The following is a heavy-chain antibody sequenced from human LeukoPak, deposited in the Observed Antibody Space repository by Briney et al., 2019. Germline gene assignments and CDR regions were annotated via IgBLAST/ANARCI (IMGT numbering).Heavy chain of an antibody. Sequence: QSGGSLRLSCAASRFTFSSYAMSWVRQAPGKGLEWVSVISASGGNTYYADSVKGRFTISRDNSKNTLYLQMNSLRAEDTAVYYCAKENHGIVGATTLIDYWGQGTLVTVSS. D-gene: IGHD1-26*01. CDR2: ISASGGNT. J-gene: IGHJ4*02. V-gene: IGHV3-23*01. CDR1: RFTFSSYA. CDR3: AKENHGIVGATTLIDY.